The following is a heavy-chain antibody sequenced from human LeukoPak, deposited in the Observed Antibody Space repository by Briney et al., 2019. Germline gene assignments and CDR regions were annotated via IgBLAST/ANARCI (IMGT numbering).Heavy chain of an antibody. Sequence: GGSLRLSCAASGFTFDDYGMHWVRQAPGKGLEWVSGISWNSGSIGYADSVKGRFTISRDNAKNSLYLQMNSLRAEDTAVYYCARDRPPIAAAGTGFDYWGQGTLVTVSS. CDR3: ARDRPPIAAAGTGFDY. CDR2: ISWNSGSI. V-gene: IGHV3-9*01. CDR1: GFTFDDYG. J-gene: IGHJ4*02. D-gene: IGHD6-13*01.